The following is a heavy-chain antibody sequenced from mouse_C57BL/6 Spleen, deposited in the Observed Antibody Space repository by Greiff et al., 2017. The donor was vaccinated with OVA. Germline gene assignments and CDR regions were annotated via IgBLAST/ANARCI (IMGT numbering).Heavy chain of an antibody. CDR2: IYPGSGST. D-gene: IGHD2-1*01. J-gene: IGHJ1*03. Sequence: QVQLQQPGAELVKPGASVKMSCKASGYTFTSYWITWVKQRPGQGLEWIGDIYPGSGSTNYNEKFKSKATLTVDPSSSTAYMQLSSLTSEDSAVYYCARGEFMVTRYFDVWGTGTTVTVSS. V-gene: IGHV1-55*01. CDR1: GYTFTSYW. CDR3: ARGEFMVTRYFDV.